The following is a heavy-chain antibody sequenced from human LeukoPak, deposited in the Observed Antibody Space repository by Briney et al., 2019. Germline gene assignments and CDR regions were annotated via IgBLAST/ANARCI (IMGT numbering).Heavy chain of an antibody. V-gene: IGHV3-15*01. CDR3: TTDIVATILGY. CDR2: IKSKTDGGTT. CDR1: GVIFSSYW. Sequence: GGSLRLSCAASGVIFSSYWMSWVRQAPGKGLEWVGRIKSKTDGGTTDYAAPVKGRFTISRDDSKNTLYLQMNSLKTEDTAVYYCTTDIVATILGYWGQGTLVTVSS. J-gene: IGHJ4*02. D-gene: IGHD5-12*01.